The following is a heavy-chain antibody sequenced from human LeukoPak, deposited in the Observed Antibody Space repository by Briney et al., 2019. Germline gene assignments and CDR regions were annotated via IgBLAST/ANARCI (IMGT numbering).Heavy chain of an antibody. CDR1: GGSISSGSYY. CDR2: IYTSGST. Sequence: PSQTLSLTCTVSGGSISSGSYYWSWIRQPAGKGLEWIGRIYTSGSTNYNPSLKSRVTISVDTSKNQFSLKLSSVTAADTAVYYCARSAPGSYWYFDRWGRGTLVTVSS. D-gene: IGHD3-10*01. J-gene: IGHJ2*01. CDR3: ARSAPGSYWYFDR. V-gene: IGHV4-61*02.